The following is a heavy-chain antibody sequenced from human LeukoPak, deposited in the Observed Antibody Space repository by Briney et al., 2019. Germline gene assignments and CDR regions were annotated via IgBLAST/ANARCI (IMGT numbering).Heavy chain of an antibody. V-gene: IGHV1-18*01. D-gene: IGHD2-15*01. CDR1: GYTFTSYG. CDR3: ATDLGVVEFNWFDP. J-gene: IGHJ5*02. Sequence: ASVKVSCKASGYTFTSYGVVWVRQAPGQGLEWMGWISGYNGNTNYAQKFQGRVTMTEDTSTDTAYMELSSLRSEDTAVYYCATDLGVVEFNWFDPWGQGTLVTVSS. CDR2: ISGYNGNT.